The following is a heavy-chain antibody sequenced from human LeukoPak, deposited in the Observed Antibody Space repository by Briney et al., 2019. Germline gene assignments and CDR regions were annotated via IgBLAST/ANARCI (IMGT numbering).Heavy chain of an antibody. CDR3: AKDDRGRDSFIPFDY. J-gene: IGHJ4*02. V-gene: IGHV3-23*01. CDR1: GFTFSTCD. D-gene: IGHD5-24*01. Sequence: GGALRLSCAASGFTFSTCDMGWVRHAPGKGLEWVSTIYDHGFETYYTDSVKGRFTISRDNSKNTLYLQMNSLRAEDTALYYCAKDDRGRDSFIPFDYWGQGTLVTVCS. CDR2: IYDHGFET.